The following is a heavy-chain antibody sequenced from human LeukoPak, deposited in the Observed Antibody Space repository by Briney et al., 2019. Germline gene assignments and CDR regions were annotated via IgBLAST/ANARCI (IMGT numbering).Heavy chain of an antibody. J-gene: IGHJ4*02. CDR1: GFTFSSYG. V-gene: IGHV3-23*01. CDR2: ISGSGSGT. D-gene: IGHD1-14*01. CDR3: AKPARTDYADY. Sequence: GGCLRLSCAASGFTFSSYGMSWVRQAPGKGLEWVSGISGSGSGTYYADSVKGRFTISRDNSKNTLYLQMNSLRAEDTAVYYCAKPARTDYADYWGQGTLVTVSS.